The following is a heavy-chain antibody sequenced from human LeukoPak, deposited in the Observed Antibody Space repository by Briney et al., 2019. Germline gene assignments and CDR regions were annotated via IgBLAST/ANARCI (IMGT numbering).Heavy chain of an antibody. CDR3: ARDHVLWFGEFYGMDV. V-gene: IGHV1-2*02. Sequence: ASVKVSCKASGYTFTGYYMHWVRQAPGQELEWMGWINPNSGGTNYAQKFQGRVTMTRDTSISTAYMELSRLRSDDTAVYYCARDHVLWFGEFYGMDVWGQGTTVTVSS. CDR1: GYTFTGYY. J-gene: IGHJ6*02. CDR2: INPNSGGT. D-gene: IGHD3-10*01.